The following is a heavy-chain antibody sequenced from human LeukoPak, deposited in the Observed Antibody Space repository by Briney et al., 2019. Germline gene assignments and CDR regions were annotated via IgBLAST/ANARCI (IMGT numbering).Heavy chain of an antibody. CDR1: GFTFSSYS. V-gene: IGHV3-33*06. CDR2: IWYDGSNK. J-gene: IGHJ5*02. CDR3: AKDSPNYYDSSGYHP. D-gene: IGHD3-22*01. Sequence: RPARSLTLSCAAAGFTFSSYSMQWVRQAPGKGLKWVAVIWYDGSNKYYADSVKARFTITRDNSKTTRYLQMNSLRAEDTAVYYCAKDSPNYYDSSGYHPWGQGTLVTVSS.